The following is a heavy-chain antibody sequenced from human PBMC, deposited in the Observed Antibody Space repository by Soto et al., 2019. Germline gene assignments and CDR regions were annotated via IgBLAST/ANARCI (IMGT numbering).Heavy chain of an antibody. CDR2: INPNCGGA. Sequence: ASVKGSCKGSGYTLTDYYMHWVRQAPGQGLEWMGWINPNCGGANYAQKFQGRVTMTRDTSISTAYMELNRLRSDDTAVYHCARDQSPSSGWPGMDVWGQGTTVTVSS. CDR1: GYTLTDYY. J-gene: IGHJ6*02. D-gene: IGHD6-19*01. V-gene: IGHV1-2*02. CDR3: ARDQSPSSGWPGMDV.